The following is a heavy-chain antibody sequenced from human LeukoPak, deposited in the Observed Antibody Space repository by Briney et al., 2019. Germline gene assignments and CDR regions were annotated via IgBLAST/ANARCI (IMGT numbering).Heavy chain of an antibody. CDR3: WRILPRGVVVVIRYYFDY. V-gene: IGHV1-2*02. CDR2: INPNSGGT. D-gene: IGHD3-22*01. Sequence: ASVKVSCKASGYTFTGYYMHWVRQAPGQGLEWMGWINPNSGGTNYAQKFQGRVTMTRDTSISTAYMELSRLRSDDTAVYYCWRILPRGVVVVIRYYFDYWGQGTLVTVSS. J-gene: IGHJ4*02. CDR1: GYTFTGYY.